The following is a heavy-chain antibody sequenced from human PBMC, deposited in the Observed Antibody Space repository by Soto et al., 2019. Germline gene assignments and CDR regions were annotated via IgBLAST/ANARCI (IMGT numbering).Heavy chain of an antibody. V-gene: IGHV3-15*07. CDR2: IRSTADGGTA. CDR1: GFTCSNAW. J-gene: IGHJ4*02. Sequence: EVQLVESGGGLVKPWGSLRLSCAASGFTCSNAWMNLVRQAPGKGLEWVGRIRSTADGGTADYAAPVKGRFTFSRDDSQNTLYLQMNSLKTEDTAVYFCTTLISGLVTGHWGQGTLVTVSS. D-gene: IGHD3-3*01. CDR3: TTLISGLVTGH.